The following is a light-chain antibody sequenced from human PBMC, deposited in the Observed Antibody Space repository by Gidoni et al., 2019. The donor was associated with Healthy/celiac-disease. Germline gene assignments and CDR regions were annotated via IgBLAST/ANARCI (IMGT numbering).Light chain of an antibody. V-gene: IGLV3-1*01. Sequence: SYALTQPPSVSVSPGQTASITCSGDKLGDKYACWYQQKPGQSPKLVIYQDSKRPSGIPGRFSGSNFGNPATLTISGTQAMDEADYYCQAWDSSTVVFGGGTKLTVL. J-gene: IGLJ2*01. CDR2: QDS. CDR1: KLGDKY. CDR3: QAWDSSTVV.